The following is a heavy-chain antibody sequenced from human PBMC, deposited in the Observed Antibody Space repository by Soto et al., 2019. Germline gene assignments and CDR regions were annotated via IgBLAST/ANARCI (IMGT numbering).Heavy chain of an antibody. CDR1: GYTFNFYG. D-gene: IGHD3-16*01. J-gene: IGHJ4*02. CDR3: ARIGVSSGHESPDFDS. Sequence: ASVKVSCKASGYTFNFYGITWVRQAPGQGLEWMGWISGFNGNTNYAADLQGRVTMTTDTSTSTAYMELRGLRSDDTAVYYCARIGVSSGHESPDFDSWGQGTLVTAPQ. V-gene: IGHV1-18*01. CDR2: ISGFNGNT.